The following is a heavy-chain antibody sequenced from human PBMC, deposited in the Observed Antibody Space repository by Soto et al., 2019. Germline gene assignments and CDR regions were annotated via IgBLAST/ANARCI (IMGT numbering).Heavy chain of an antibody. CDR1: GFTFSSYA. V-gene: IGHV3-30-3*01. CDR2: ISYDGSNK. Sequence: PGGSLRLSCAASGFTFSSYAMHWVRQAPGKGLEWVAVISYDGSNKYYADSVKGRFTISRDNSKNMLYLQMNSLRAEDTAVYYCAREAEDTASMDVGGQGTTVTVSS. D-gene: IGHD5-18*01. CDR3: AREAEDTASMDV. J-gene: IGHJ6*02.